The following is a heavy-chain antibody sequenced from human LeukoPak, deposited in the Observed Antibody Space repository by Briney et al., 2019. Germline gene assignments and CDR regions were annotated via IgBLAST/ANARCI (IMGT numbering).Heavy chain of an antibody. D-gene: IGHD3-10*01. CDR1: GGSISSYY. V-gene: IGHV4-34*01. CDR2: INHSGST. Sequence: EASETLSLTCTVSGGSISSYYWSWIRQPPGKGLECIGEINHSGSTNYNPSLKSRVTISVDTSKNQFSLKLSSVTAADTAVYYCATFQRSHFDYWGQGTLVTVSS. J-gene: IGHJ4*02. CDR3: ATFQRSHFDY.